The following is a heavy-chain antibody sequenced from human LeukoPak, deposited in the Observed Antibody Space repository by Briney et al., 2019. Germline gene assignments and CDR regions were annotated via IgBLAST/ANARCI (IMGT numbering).Heavy chain of an antibody. CDR1: GGSFSGYY. J-gene: IGHJ4*02. CDR3: ARERYYYDSSGLDFDY. D-gene: IGHD3-22*01. Sequence: PSETLSLTCGVYGGSFSGYYWSWIRQPPEKGLEWIGEINHSGSTHYNPSLKSRLNISVDTSKNQFSLNLSSVTAADTAVYYCARERYYYDSSGLDFDYWGQGTLVTVSS. V-gene: IGHV4-34*01. CDR2: INHSGST.